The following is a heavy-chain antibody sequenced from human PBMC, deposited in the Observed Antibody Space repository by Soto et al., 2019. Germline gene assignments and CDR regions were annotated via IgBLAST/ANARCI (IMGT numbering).Heavy chain of an antibody. CDR3: ARAPRYSSGWPLDY. J-gene: IGHJ4*02. CDR2: INSDGSST. Sequence: PGGSLRLSCAASGFTFSSYWMHWVRQAPGKGLVWVSRINSDGSSTSYADSVKGRFTISRDNAKNTLYLQTNSLRAEDTAVYYCARAPRYSSGWPLDYWGQGTLVTVSS. V-gene: IGHV3-74*01. D-gene: IGHD6-19*01. CDR1: GFTFSSYW.